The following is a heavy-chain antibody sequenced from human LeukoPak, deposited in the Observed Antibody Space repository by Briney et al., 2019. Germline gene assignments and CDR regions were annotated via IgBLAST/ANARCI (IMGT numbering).Heavy chain of an antibody. V-gene: IGHV3-23*01. D-gene: IGHD6-13*01. Sequence: GGSLRLSCAASGFTFSSYAMSWDRQAPGKGLEWVSAISGSGGSTYYADSVKGRFTISRDNSKNTLYLQMNILRAEDTAVYYCAKDAAAGTYYYFDYWGQGTLVTVSS. J-gene: IGHJ4*02. CDR2: ISGSGGST. CDR1: GFTFSSYA. CDR3: AKDAAAGTYYYFDY.